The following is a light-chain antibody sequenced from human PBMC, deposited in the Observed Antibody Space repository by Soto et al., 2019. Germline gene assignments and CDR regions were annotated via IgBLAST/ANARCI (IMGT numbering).Light chain of an antibody. J-gene: IGKJ1*01. CDR2: GTS. CDR3: QQYNDWPPRT. CDR1: HSVSSN. Sequence: EIVLTQSPATLSVSPGETATLSCRASHSVSSNLAWYQQKAGQAPRLLIYGTSTRATGVPARFSGTGSGTEFSLTISSLQSEDFAVYYCQQYNDWPPRTFGQGTKVEVK. V-gene: IGKV3-15*01.